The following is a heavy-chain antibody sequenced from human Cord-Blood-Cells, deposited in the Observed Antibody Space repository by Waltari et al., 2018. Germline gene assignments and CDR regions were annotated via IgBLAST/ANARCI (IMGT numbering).Heavy chain of an antibody. Sequence: EVQLVESGGGLVKPGGSLRLSCAASGFTFSSYSMNWVRQAPGKGLEWVSSISSSSSYIYYADSVKGRFTISRDNAKNSLYRQMNSLRAEDTAGYYCARSDDYYGSGSYYYYGMDVWGQGTTVTVSS. V-gene: IGHV3-21*01. CDR1: GFTFSSYS. D-gene: IGHD3-10*01. CDR3: ARSDDYYGSGSYYYYGMDV. J-gene: IGHJ6*02. CDR2: ISSSSSYI.